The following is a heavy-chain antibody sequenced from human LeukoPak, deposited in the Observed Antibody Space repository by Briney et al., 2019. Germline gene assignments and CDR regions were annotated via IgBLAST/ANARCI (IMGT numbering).Heavy chain of an antibody. CDR1: GFTLSSYA. CDR2: VDGGGGGT. D-gene: IGHD6-13*01. J-gene: IGHJ4*02. CDR3: AKQSAGSAAWYSLHYDF. Sequence: GGSLRLSCAASGFTLSSYALTWVRQAPGRGLEWVSSVDGGGGGTYYADSVKGRFTISRDNSEDTLYLQMNGLRAEVTAVYFCAKQSAGSAAWYSLHYDFWGQGTLVTVSS. V-gene: IGHV3-23*01.